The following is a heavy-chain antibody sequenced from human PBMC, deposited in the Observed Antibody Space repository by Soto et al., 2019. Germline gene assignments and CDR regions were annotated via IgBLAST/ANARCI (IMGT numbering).Heavy chain of an antibody. CDR3: ARDNDRPQLGGNYSYSLDV. CDR2: IMPVFRTP. J-gene: IGHJ6*02. Sequence: QVQLEQSGAAVKKPGSSVKVSCTASGGTFRTAAISWVRQAPGQGLEWMGGIMPVFRTPDYAQKFQGRVTITADESTNTAYVELRGLISDDSAVYYCARDNDRPQLGGNYSYSLDVWGQGTTITVSS. CDR1: GGTFRTAA. V-gene: IGHV1-69*12. D-gene: IGHD2-8*01.